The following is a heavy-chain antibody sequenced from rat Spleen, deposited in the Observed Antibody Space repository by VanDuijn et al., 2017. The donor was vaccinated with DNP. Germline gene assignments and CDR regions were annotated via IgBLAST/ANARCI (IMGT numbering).Heavy chain of an antibody. CDR3: ARCTTEDIALYY. CDR2: INNAGST. D-gene: IGHD1-11*01. V-gene: IGHV3-3*01. CDR1: GYSITSNHK. J-gene: IGHJ2*01. Sequence: EVQLQESGPGLVKPSQSLSLTCSVTGYSITSNHKWSWIRKFPGNELEWMGYINNAGSTNYNPSLKSRFSITRDRSKNQFFLQVNSVTTEDTATYYCARCTTEDIALYYWGQGVLVTVSS.